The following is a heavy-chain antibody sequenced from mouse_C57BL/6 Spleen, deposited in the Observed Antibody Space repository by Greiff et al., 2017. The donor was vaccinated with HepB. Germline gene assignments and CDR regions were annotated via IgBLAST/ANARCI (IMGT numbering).Heavy chain of an antibody. CDR3: ASYYDYGADY. Sequence: QVQLKQSGPELVKPGASVKISCKASGYAFSSSWMNWVKQRPGKGLEWIGRIYPGDGDTNYNGKFKGKATLTADKSSSTAYMQLSSLTSEDSAVYFCASYYDYGADYWGQGTSVTVSS. D-gene: IGHD2-4*01. CDR1: GYAFSSSW. CDR2: IYPGDGDT. V-gene: IGHV1-82*01. J-gene: IGHJ4*01.